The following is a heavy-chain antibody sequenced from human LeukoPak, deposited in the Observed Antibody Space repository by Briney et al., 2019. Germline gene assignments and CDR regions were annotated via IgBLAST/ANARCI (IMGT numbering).Heavy chain of an antibody. CDR2: INHSGST. CDR1: GGSFSGYY. D-gene: IGHD6-13*01. J-gene: IGHJ4*02. V-gene: IGHV4-34*01. CDR3: ALHPMDSSSWYLDY. Sequence: SETLSLICAVYGGSFSGYYWSWIRQPPGKGLEWIGEINHSGSTNYNPSLKSRVTISVDTSKNQFSLKLSSVTAADTAVYYCALHPMDSSSWYLDYWGQGTLVTVSS.